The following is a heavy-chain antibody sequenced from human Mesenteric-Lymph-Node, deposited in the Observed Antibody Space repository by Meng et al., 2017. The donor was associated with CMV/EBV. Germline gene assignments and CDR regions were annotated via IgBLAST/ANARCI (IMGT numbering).Heavy chain of an antibody. CDR1: GGSISSSSYY. Sequence: GSLRLSCTVSGGSISSSSYYWGWIRQPPGKGLEWIGSIYYSGSTYYNPPLKSRVTISVDTSKNQFSLKLSSVTAADTAVYYCARHGLVGATAYTPEFDYWGQGTLVTVSS. D-gene: IGHD1-26*01. V-gene: IGHV4-39*01. J-gene: IGHJ4*02. CDR3: ARHGLVGATAYTPEFDY. CDR2: IYYSGST.